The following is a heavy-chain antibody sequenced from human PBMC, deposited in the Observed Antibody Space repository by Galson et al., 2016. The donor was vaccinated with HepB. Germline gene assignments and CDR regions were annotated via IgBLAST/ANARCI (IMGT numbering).Heavy chain of an antibody. D-gene: IGHD5-24*01. J-gene: IGHJ4*02. CDR2: ISDSGGNS. CDR1: GFTFSAYA. CDR3: AREIKGRWYHFDH. Sequence: SLRLSCATSGFTFSAYAMTWVRQAPGKGLEWVSLISDSGGNSYYADSVKGRFTISRDNSRNTLYLQMNSLRVEDTAVYYCAREIKGRWYHFDHWGQGALVTVSS. V-gene: IGHV3-23*01.